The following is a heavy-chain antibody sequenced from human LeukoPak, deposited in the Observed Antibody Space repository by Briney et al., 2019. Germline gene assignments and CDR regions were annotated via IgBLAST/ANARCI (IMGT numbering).Heavy chain of an antibody. CDR1: GGSISSYY. CDR2: IYYSGST. J-gene: IGHJ4*02. CDR3: ARPPHCSSTSCEDY. Sequence: SETLSLTCTVSGGSISSYYWSWIRQPPGKGLEWIGYIYYSGSTNYNPSLKSRVTISVDTSKNQFSLKLSSVTAADTAVYYCARPPHCSSTSCEDYWGQGTLVTVSS. V-gene: IGHV4-59*12. D-gene: IGHD2-2*01.